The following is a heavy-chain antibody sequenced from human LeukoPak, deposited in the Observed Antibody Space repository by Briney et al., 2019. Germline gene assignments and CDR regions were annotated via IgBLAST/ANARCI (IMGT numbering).Heavy chain of an antibody. J-gene: IGHJ4*02. CDR3: ARDDGFYSASGIYQNYFDH. D-gene: IGHD3-10*01. V-gene: IGHV3-7*01. Sequence: PGGSLRLSCAASGFTFSAYWMSWVRQAPGKGLEWVANLKQDGSEKYYVDSVKGRFTISRDNAKNSLYLQMNSLRGEDTAVYCCARDDGFYSASGIYQNYFDHWGQGILVTVSP. CDR1: GFTFSAYW. CDR2: LKQDGSEK.